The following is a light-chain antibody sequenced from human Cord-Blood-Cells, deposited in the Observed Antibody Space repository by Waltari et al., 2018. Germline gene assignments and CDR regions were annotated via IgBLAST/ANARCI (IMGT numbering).Light chain of an antibody. CDR3: QQRYSTPRT. CDR2: AAS. V-gene: IGKV1-39*01. CDR1: QSSSSY. Sequence: DIQMTQSPSSLAASVGDRVTITCRASQSSSSYFNWYQQKPGKAPKLLIYAASSLQSGVTSWFSGSGSGADFTRTISSLQPEDVATYYCQQRYSTPRTFGQGTKVEIK. J-gene: IGKJ1*01.